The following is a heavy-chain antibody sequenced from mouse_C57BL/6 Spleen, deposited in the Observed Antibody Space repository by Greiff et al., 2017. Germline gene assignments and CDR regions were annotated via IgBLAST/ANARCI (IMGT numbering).Heavy chain of an antibody. CDR2: IDPSDSYT. D-gene: IGHD3-2*02. V-gene: IGHV1-50*01. J-gene: IGHJ4*01. Sequence: QVQLQQSGAELVKPGASVKLSCKASGYTFTSYWMQWVKQRPGQGLEWIGEIDPSDSYTNYNQKFKGKATLTVDTSSSTAYMQLSSLTSEDSAVYYCARPIRYYAMDYWGQGTSVTVSS. CDR1: GYTFTSYW. CDR3: ARPIRYYAMDY.